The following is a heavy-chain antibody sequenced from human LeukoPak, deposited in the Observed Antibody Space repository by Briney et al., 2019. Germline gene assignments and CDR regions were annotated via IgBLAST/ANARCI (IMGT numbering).Heavy chain of an antibody. V-gene: IGHV4-39*07. CDR2: IYYSGST. D-gene: IGHD3-22*01. CDR1: GGSISSSSYY. J-gene: IGHJ3*02. CDR3: ARESYYDSRGYSHDAFDI. Sequence: SETLSLTCTVSGGSISSSSYYWGWIRQPPGKGLEWIGSIYYSGSTYYNPSLKSRVTISVDTSKNQFSLKLSSVTAADTAVYYCARESYYDSRGYSHDAFDIWGQGTMVTVSS.